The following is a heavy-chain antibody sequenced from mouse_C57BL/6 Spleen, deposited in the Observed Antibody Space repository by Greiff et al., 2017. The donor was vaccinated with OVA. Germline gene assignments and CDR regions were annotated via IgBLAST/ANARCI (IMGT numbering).Heavy chain of an antibody. Sequence: QVQLQQPGAELVKPGASVKLSCKASGYTFTSYWMQWVKQRPGQGLEWIGEIDPSDSYTNYNQKFKGKATLTVDTSSSTAYMQLSSLTSEDSAVYYFASGSGDGYGGKGPTLTVSS. J-gene: IGHJ2*01. CDR3: ASGSGDGY. D-gene: IGHD1-1*01. CDR2: IDPSDSYT. V-gene: IGHV1-50*01. CDR1: GYTFTSYW.